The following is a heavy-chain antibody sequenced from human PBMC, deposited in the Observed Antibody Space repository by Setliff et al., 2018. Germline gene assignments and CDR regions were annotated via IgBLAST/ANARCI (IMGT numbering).Heavy chain of an antibody. D-gene: IGHD6-19*01. Sequence: LSLTCTVSGGSINSGSYFWGWIRQPPGTGLEWIGSISYIGKTYYNPSLESRVRISIDTSRNQFSLSLKSVTAADTALYYCVSTPGEQWLAPNWFDPWGQGTQVTVSS. CDR3: VSTPGEQWLAPNWFDP. CDR1: GGSINSGSYF. J-gene: IGHJ5*02. CDR2: ISYIGKT. V-gene: IGHV4-39*01.